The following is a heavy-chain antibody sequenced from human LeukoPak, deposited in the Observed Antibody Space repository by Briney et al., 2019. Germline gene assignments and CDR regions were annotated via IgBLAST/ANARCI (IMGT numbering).Heavy chain of an antibody. J-gene: IGHJ4*02. CDR2: ISSSSSYI. CDR1: GFTFSSYS. Sequence: PGGSLTLSCAASGFTFSSYSMNCVRQAPGKGLEWVSSISSSSSYIYYADSVKGRFTISRDNAKNSLYLQMNSLRAEDTAVYYCARVRTGGSSDYWGQGTLVTVSS. D-gene: IGHD3-16*01. CDR3: ARVRTGGSSDY. V-gene: IGHV3-21*01.